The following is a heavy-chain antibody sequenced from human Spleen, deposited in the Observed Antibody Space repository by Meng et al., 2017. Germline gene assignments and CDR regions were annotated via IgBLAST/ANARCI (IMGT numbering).Heavy chain of an antibody. V-gene: IGHV1-3*01. CDR3: AREPFGGIIGH. D-gene: IGHD3-16*02. Sequence: QVQLVQSEAEVTKPGASVKVSCKAAGYPFTGYAIHWVRQAHGQRLEWMGYINAGNGYTKYSQKFQGRVTFTSDSSATTAYMELSSLRSEDTAMYYCAREPFGGIIGHWCQGTLVTVSS. J-gene: IGHJ4*02. CDR1: GYPFTGYA. CDR2: INAGNGYT.